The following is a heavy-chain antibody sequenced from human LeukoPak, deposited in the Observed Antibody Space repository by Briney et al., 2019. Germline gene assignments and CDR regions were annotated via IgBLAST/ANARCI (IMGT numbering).Heavy chain of an antibody. Sequence: GASVKVSCKASGGTFSSYAISWVRQAPGQGLEWMGGIIPIFGTANCAQKFQGRVTITADESTSTAYMELSSLRSEDTAVYYCASGGIAVAASYYYYGMDVWGKGTTVTVSS. D-gene: IGHD6-19*01. V-gene: IGHV1-69*01. CDR3: ASGGIAVAASYYYYGMDV. CDR1: GGTFSSYA. J-gene: IGHJ6*04. CDR2: IIPIFGTA.